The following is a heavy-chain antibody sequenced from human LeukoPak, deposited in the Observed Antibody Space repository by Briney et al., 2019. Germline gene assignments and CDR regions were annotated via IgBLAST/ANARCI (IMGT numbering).Heavy chain of an antibody. Sequence: SETLSLTCTVSGGSISSSSYYWGWIRQPPGQGLEWIGSIYYSGSTYYNPSLKSRVTISVDTFKNQFSLKLSSVTAADTAVYYCARHGSYSSGCVGYWGQGTLVTVSS. D-gene: IGHD6-19*01. CDR2: IYYSGST. CDR1: GGSISSSSYY. CDR3: ARHGSYSSGCVGY. J-gene: IGHJ4*02. V-gene: IGHV4-39*01.